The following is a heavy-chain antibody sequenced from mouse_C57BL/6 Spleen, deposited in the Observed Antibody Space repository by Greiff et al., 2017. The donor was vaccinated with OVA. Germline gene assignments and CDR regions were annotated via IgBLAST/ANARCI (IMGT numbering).Heavy chain of an antibody. CDR1: GYAFSSYW. D-gene: IGHD1-1*02. CDR3: ARKLSNGGFAY. Sequence: VQLQQSGAELVKPGASVKISCKASGYAFSSYWMNWVKQRPGKGLEWIGQIYPGDGDTSYNGKVKGKATLTADKSSSTAYMQLSNLTSEDSAVYFCARKLSNGGFAYWGQGTLVTVSA. V-gene: IGHV1-80*01. J-gene: IGHJ3*01. CDR2: IYPGDGDT.